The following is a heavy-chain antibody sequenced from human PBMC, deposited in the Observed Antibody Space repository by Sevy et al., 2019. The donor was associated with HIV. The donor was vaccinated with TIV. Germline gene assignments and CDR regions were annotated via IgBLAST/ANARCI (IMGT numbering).Heavy chain of an antibody. Sequence: GGSLRLSCTASGFSFGDYAMSWFRQAPGKGLEWVSFIRSKGYRGTTEYAASVKGRFTISRDDSQSIAYLQMNSLITEDTAVYYCVRVTAKPMASNRPKFDFWGQGTLVTVS. CDR2: IRSKGYRGTT. CDR1: GFSFGDYA. CDR3: VRVTAKPMASNRPKFDF. V-gene: IGHV3-49*03. D-gene: IGHD2-21*02. J-gene: IGHJ4*02.